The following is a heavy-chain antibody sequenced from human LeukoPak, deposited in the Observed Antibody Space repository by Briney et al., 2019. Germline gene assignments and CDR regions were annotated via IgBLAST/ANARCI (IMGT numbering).Heavy chain of an antibody. CDR2: ITPIFGTA. CDR1: GGTFSSYA. Sequence: ASVKVSCKASGGTFSSYAISWVRQAPGQGLEWMGGITPIFGTANYAQKFQGRVTITADESTSTAYMELSSLRSEDTAVYYCARGYGDSYYYYGMDVWGQGTTVTVSS. V-gene: IGHV1-69*13. J-gene: IGHJ6*02. D-gene: IGHD4-17*01. CDR3: ARGYGDSYYYYGMDV.